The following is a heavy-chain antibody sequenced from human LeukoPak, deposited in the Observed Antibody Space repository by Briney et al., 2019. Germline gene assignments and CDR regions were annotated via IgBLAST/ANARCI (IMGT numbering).Heavy chain of an antibody. Sequence: PSETLSLTCTVSGGSISSYYWSWIRQPAGKGLEWIGSIYYSGHTYYNPSLKSRVTISIDTSKTQFSLNLISVTAADTAVYYCARHASGSYNNFQHWGQGTLVTVSS. V-gene: IGHV4-59*05. CDR1: GGSISSYY. CDR3: ARHASGSYNNFQH. D-gene: IGHD1-26*01. CDR2: IYYSGHT. J-gene: IGHJ1*01.